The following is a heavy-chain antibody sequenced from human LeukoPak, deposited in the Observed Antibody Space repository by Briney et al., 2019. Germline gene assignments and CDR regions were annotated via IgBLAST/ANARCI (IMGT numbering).Heavy chain of an antibody. J-gene: IGHJ3*02. CDR2: ISSSSSYI. D-gene: IGHD3-3*01. Sequence: SGGSLRLSCAASGFTFSSYSMNWVRQAPGKGLEWVSSISSSSSYIYYADSVKGRFTISRDNAKNSLYLQMNSLRAEDTAVYYCARSVSLEWLLFHDAFDIWGQGTMVTVSS. CDR3: ARSVSLEWLLFHDAFDI. CDR1: GFTFSSYS. V-gene: IGHV3-21*01.